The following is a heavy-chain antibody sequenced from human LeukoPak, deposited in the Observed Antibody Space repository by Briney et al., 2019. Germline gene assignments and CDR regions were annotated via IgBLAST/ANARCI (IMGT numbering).Heavy chain of an antibody. Sequence: SETLSLTCAVYGGSFSGYYWSWIRQPPGKGLEWSGEINHSGSTNYNPSLKSRVTISVDTSKNQFSLKLSSVTAADTAVYYCARAPYYDFWSGYYTGNYGMDVLGQGTTVTVSS. CDR1: GGSFSGYY. CDR3: ARAPYYDFWSGYYTGNYGMDV. V-gene: IGHV4-34*01. J-gene: IGHJ6*02. D-gene: IGHD3-3*01. CDR2: INHSGST.